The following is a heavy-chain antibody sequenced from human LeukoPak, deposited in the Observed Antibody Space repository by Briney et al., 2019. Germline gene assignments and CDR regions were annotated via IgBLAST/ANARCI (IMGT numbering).Heavy chain of an antibody. CDR1: GYSITSSSW. V-gene: IGHV4-28*01. Sequence: SETLSLTCAVSGYSITSSSWWGWIRQPPGKGLEWIGYIYHSGTTYYNPSLQSRVTMSVDTSKNQFSLKLSSVTAVDTAVYYCARSDYHNSGSHTVFDAFDIWGQGTRVTVSS. D-gene: IGHD3-10*01. CDR3: ARSDYHNSGSHTVFDAFDI. CDR2: IYHSGTT. J-gene: IGHJ3*02.